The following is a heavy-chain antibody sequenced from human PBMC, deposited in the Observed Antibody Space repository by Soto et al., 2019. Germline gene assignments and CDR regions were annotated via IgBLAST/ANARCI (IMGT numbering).Heavy chain of an antibody. J-gene: IGHJ4*02. V-gene: IGHV3-48*02. CDR3: ARDVDY. CDR2: ISSSSYTM. CDR1: GFTFSHYS. Sequence: EVQLVESGGGLVQPGGSLSLSCAASGFTFSHYSMNWVRQAPGKGQEWVSYISSSSYTMNYADSVKGRFTISRDNAENSLYLRMNRLRDEYTAVYYWARDVDYWGQGTLVTVSS.